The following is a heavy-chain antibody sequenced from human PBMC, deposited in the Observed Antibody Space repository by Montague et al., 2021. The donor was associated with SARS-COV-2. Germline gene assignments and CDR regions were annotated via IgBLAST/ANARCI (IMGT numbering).Heavy chain of an antibody. CDR2: IDWDDDK. D-gene: IGHD6-13*01. V-gene: IGHV2-70*04. J-gene: IGHJ5*02. CDR1: GGSISSYY. Sequence: TLSLTCTVSGGSISSYYRSWIRQPPGKALEWLARIDWDDDKYYSTSLKTRLTISKDTSKNQVVLTMTNMDPVDTATYYCARILVAAAGSPFDPWGQGTLVTVSS. CDR3: ARILVAAAGSPFDP.